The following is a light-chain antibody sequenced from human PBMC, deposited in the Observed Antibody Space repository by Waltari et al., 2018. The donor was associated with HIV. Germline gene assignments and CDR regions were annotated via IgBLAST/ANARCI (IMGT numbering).Light chain of an antibody. CDR1: FGGKT. Sequence: QSVLTQPPSASGTPGQRVTISCSGSFGGKTVTWYQQLPGTAPKLRMYTNDRRASGVPDRFSGSKSDPSASLAISGLQSEDEADYYCAVWDDSLNGVFGGGTRLTVL. J-gene: IGLJ3*02. CDR2: TND. V-gene: IGLV1-44*01. CDR3: AVWDDSLNGV.